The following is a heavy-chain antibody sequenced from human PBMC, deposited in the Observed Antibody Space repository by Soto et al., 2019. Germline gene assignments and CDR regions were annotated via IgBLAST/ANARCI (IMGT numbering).Heavy chain of an antibody. V-gene: IGHV3-23*01. D-gene: IGHD6-19*01. CDR1: GFIFSDYA. Sequence: DVQLLESGGGLVQPGGSLRLSCAASGFIFSDYAMTWVRQAPGKGLEWVSGIGGGGSDTYYVDSVKGRFTISRDNSKNTLYLQMNSLRAEDTALYYCAKDAVPFNGQWDWFDSWVQGTLVTVSS. J-gene: IGHJ5*01. CDR2: IGGGGSDT. CDR3: AKDAVPFNGQWDWFDS.